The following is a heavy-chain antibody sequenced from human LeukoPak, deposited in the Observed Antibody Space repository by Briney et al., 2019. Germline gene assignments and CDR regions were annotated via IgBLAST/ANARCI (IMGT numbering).Heavy chain of an antibody. V-gene: IGHV3-30*03. CDR1: GFTFSSSG. D-gene: IGHD1-26*01. CDR2: ISYDGSNK. Sequence: GGSLRLSCAASGFTFSSSGMHWVRQAPGKGLEWVAVISYDGSNKYYADSVKGRFNISRDNSKNTLYLQVNSLRAEDTAVYYCARAFVVDQVGATSGIDYWGQGTLVTVSS. CDR3: ARAFVVDQVGATSGIDY. J-gene: IGHJ4*02.